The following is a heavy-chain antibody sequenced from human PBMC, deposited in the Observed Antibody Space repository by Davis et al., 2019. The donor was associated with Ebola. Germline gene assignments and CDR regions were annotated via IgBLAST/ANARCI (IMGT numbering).Heavy chain of an antibody. D-gene: IGHD6-13*01. CDR2: IYYSGST. Sequence: PSETLSLTCTVSGGSISSYYWSWIRQPPGKGLEWIGYIYYSGSTNYNPSLKSRVTISVDTSKNQFSLKLSSVTAADTAVYYCARSPSRAADFDYWGQGTLVTVSS. V-gene: IGHV4-59*01. J-gene: IGHJ4*02. CDR3: ARSPSRAADFDY. CDR1: GGSISSYY.